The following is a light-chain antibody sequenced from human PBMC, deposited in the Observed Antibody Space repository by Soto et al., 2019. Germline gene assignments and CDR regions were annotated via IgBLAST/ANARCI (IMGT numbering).Light chain of an antibody. CDR3: GTWDSSLSAYV. CDR2: DNH. Sequence: QSALTQPPSVSAAPGQKVSISCSASRSNIGRNSVSWYQQVPGTAPKLLIYDNHQRPSGIPDRFSGSKSGTSATLGITGLQTGDEADYYCGTWDSSLSAYVFGTGTKVTVL. J-gene: IGLJ1*01. V-gene: IGLV1-51*01. CDR1: RSNIGRNS.